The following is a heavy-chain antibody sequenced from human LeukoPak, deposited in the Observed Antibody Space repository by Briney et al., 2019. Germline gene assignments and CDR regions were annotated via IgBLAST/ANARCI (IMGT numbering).Heavy chain of an antibody. V-gene: IGHV4-39*07. CDR2: IYYSGST. CDR1: GGSISSSSYY. CDR3: ARRAGTDFHFDY. D-gene: IGHD3-10*01. Sequence: SETLSLTCTVSGGSISSSSYYWGWIRQPPGKGLEWIGSIYYSGSTYYNPSLKSRVTISVDTSKNQFSLELSSVTAADTAVYYCARRAGTDFHFDYWGQGTLVTVSS. J-gene: IGHJ4*02.